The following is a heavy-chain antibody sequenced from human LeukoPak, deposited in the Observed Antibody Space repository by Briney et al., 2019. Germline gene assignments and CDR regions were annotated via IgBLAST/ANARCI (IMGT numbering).Heavy chain of an antibody. J-gene: IGHJ5*02. D-gene: IGHD6-13*01. CDR1: GFTLSSYW. V-gene: IGHV3-7*03. CDR2: IKQDGSEK. Sequence: PGGSLRLSCAASGFTLSSYWMSWVRQAPGKGLEWVANIKQDGSEKYYVDSVKGRFTISRDNAKNSLYLQMNSLRAEDTAVYYCAGRIGVAGRGFDPWGQGTLVTVSS. CDR3: AGRIGVAGRGFDP.